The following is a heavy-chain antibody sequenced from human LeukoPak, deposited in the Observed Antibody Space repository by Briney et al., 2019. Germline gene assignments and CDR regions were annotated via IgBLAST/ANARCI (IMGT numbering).Heavy chain of an antibody. CDR1: GFIFSSYA. CDR2: ISRSDGST. J-gene: IGHJ3*02. V-gene: IGHV3-23*01. CDR3: ARSPGISVTGVDDAFDI. D-gene: IGHD6-19*01. Sequence: GGSLRLSCAASGFIFSSYAMSWVRQTPGKGLEWVSAISRSDGSTYYADSVKGRITISRDNAKNSLYLQMNSLSAEDTAVYYCARSPGISVTGVDDAFDIWGQGTMVTVSS.